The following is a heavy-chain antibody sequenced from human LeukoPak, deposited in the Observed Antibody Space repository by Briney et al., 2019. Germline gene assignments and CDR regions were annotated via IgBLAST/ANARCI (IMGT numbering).Heavy chain of an antibody. J-gene: IGHJ4*02. D-gene: IGHD5-12*01. CDR3: ARATASSGYDLPAIDY. V-gene: IGHV3-66*01. CDR2: IYSGGST. Sequence: GGSLRLSCAASGFTVSSNYMSWVRQAPGKGLEWVSVIYSGGSTYYADSVKGRFTISRDNSKNTLYLRMNSLRAEDTAVYYCARATASSGYDLPAIDYWGQGTLVTVSS. CDR1: GFTVSSNY.